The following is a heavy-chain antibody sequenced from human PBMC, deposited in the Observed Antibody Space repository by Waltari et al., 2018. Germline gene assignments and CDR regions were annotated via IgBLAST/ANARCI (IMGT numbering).Heavy chain of an antibody. CDR3: ARLGTTVVRGYFDY. Sequence: QLQLQESGPGLVKPSETLSLTCTVSGGSISSSSYYWGWIRQPPGKGLEWIGSIYYSGSTYYNPSLKSRVTISVDTSKNQFSLTLSSVTAADTAVYYCARLGTTVVRGYFDYWGQGTLVTVSS. CDR2: IYYSGST. D-gene: IGHD4-17*01. CDR1: GGSISSSSYY. J-gene: IGHJ4*02. V-gene: IGHV4-39*01.